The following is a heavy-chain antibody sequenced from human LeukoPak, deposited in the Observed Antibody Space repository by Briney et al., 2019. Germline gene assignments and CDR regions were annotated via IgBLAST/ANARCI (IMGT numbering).Heavy chain of an antibody. CDR3: ARRNTIRVAGLDY. CDR2: MNPNSGNT. Sequence: ASVKVSCKASGYTFTSYDINGVRQATGQGLEWMGWMNPNSGNTGYAQKFQGRVTMTRNTSISTAFMELSSLRSEDTAVYYCARRNTIRVAGLDYWGQETLVTVSS. V-gene: IGHV1-8*01. D-gene: IGHD5-24*01. J-gene: IGHJ4*02. CDR1: GYTFTSYD.